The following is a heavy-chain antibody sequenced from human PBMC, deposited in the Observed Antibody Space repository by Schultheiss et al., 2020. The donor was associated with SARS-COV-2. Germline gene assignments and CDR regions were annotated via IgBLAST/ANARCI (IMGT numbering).Heavy chain of an antibody. Sequence: GGSLRLSCAASGFTFSSYSMNWVRQAPGKGLEWVSYISSSSSTIYYADSVKGRFTISRDNAKKLVSLQMNSLRVEDMAMYYCAGGGGYLIDFWGQGTLVTVSS. CDR3: AGGGGYLIDF. CDR1: GFTFSSYS. J-gene: IGHJ4*02. CDR2: ISSSSSTI. V-gene: IGHV3-48*04. D-gene: IGHD5-18*01.